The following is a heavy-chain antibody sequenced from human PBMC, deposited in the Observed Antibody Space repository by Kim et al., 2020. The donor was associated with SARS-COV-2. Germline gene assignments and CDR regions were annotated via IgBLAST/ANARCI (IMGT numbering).Heavy chain of an antibody. D-gene: IGHD1-1*01. CDR1: GYIFTSYW. V-gene: IGHV5-51*01. CDR2: IYPGDSDT. J-gene: IGHJ6*02. CDR3: ARLSTGTTRDYYYGMDV. Sequence: GESLKISCKGSGYIFTSYWIGWVRHMPGKGLEWMGIIYPGDSDTRYSPSFQGQVTISADKSISTAYLQWSSLKASDTAMYYCARLSTGTTRDYYYGMDVWGQGTTVTVSS.